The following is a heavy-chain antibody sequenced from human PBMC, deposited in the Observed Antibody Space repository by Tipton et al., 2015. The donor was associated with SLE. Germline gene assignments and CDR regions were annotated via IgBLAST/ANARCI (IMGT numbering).Heavy chain of an antibody. CDR1: GASISSLY. J-gene: IGHJ6*03. V-gene: IGHV4-59*11. CDR2: ISYSGST. CDR3: ARVPFYYYYYMDV. Sequence: GLVKPSETLSLTCTVSGASISSLYWSWIRQPPGKGLEWIGCISYSGSTNYNPSLRSRVTLSIGTSKNQFSLKLSSVTAADTAVYYCARVPFYYYYYMDVWGKGTTVTVSS.